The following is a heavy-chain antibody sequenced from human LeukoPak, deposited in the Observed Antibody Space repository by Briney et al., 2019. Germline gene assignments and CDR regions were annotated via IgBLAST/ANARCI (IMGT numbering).Heavy chain of an antibody. CDR3: ARLRVSYSTFDY. CDR2: IYYSGTT. J-gene: IGHJ4*02. V-gene: IGHV4-39*01. CDR1: GGSISSSIYY. Sequence: PSETLSLTCTVSGGSISSSIYYWGWIRQPPGKGLEWIGTIYYSGTTYYNPSLKSRVTISVDTSKNQFSLKLSSVTAADTAVYYCARLRVSYSTFDYWGQGTLVTVSS. D-gene: IGHD6-13*01.